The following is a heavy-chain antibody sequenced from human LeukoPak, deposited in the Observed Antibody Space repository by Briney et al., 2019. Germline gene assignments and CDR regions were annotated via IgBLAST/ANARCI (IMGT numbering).Heavy chain of an antibody. CDR1: DYTFSTYR. Sequence: ASVKVSCKAPDYTFSTYRITWVRQAPGQGLEWMGWISAYNGDTNYAQKLQGRVTMTTDTSTNTAYMELRSLRSDDTAVYYCARTRISGTLDYWGQGTLVTVSS. CDR3: ARTRISGTLDY. V-gene: IGHV1-18*01. D-gene: IGHD1-26*01. J-gene: IGHJ4*02. CDR2: ISAYNGDT.